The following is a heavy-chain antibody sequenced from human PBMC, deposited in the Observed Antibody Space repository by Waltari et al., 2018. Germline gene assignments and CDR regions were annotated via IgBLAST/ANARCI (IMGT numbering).Heavy chain of an antibody. Sequence: EVQLVESGGDLVQPGGSLRLSCAASGFTFSSYEMNWVRQAPGKGLEWVSYMSSIGSTIYYADSVKGRFTISRDNAKNSLYLQMNSLRAEDTAVYYCARDHTGLDYWGQGTLVTVSS. CDR3: ARDHTGLDY. J-gene: IGHJ4*02. CDR1: GFTFSSYE. D-gene: IGHD4-17*01. CDR2: MSSIGSTI. V-gene: IGHV3-48*03.